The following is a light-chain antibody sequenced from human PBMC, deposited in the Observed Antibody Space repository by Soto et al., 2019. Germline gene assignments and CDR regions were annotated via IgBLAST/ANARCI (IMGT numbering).Light chain of an antibody. CDR3: HQRQSWPRT. Sequence: EIVLTQSPGTLSLSPGERATLSCRASQSVGSSLAWYQQKTGQAPRLLISGASSRATGIPDRFSGSGSETDFTLTISRLEPEDFALYYCHQRQSWPRTFGQGTKVDIK. CDR2: GAS. V-gene: IGKV3-20*01. CDR1: QSVGSSL. J-gene: IGKJ1*01.